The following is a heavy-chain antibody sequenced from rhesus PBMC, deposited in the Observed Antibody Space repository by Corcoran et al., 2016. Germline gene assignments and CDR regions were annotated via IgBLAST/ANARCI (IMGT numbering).Heavy chain of an antibody. J-gene: IGHJ4*01. CDR3: ARSGYGSGGVY. Sequence: QVQLQESGPGLVKPSETLSLTCAVSGAAISSYWWSWSRQPPGKGLEWIGEINGNSSNSYYNPSLKSRVTISKDASKNQFSLKLSSVTAADTAVYYCARSGYGSGGVYWGQGVLVTVSS. CDR2: INGNSSNS. V-gene: IGHV4-80*01. D-gene: IGHD4-4*01. CDR1: GAAISSYW.